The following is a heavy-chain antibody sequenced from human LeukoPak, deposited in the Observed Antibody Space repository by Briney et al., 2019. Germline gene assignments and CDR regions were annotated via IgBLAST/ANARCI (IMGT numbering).Heavy chain of an antibody. J-gene: IGHJ3*02. V-gene: IGHV4-59*12. CDR3: AKSNGYGLIDI. CDR1: GFTFSSYA. D-gene: IGHD3-22*01. CDR2: IYYSGST. Sequence: GSLRLSCAASGFTFSSYAMNWVRQAPGKGLEWIGYIYYSGSTNYNPSLKSRVTISVKTSKNQFSLKLRSVTAADTAVYYCAKSNGYGLIDIWGQGTMVTVSS.